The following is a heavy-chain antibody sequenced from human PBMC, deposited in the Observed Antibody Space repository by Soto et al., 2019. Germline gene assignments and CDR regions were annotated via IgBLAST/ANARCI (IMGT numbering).Heavy chain of an antibody. D-gene: IGHD4-4*01. Sequence: QITLRESGPTVVKPTQTLTLTCTFSGFSLSTSGVGVGWIRQPPGKALEWLALLYWDDDERYSPSLKSRLTIAKDTSKNQVILTMTNMDPVDTATYYCALTXXSNWQTWGXGTLVTVSS. V-gene: IGHV2-5*02. J-gene: IGHJ5*02. CDR3: ALTXXSNWQT. CDR1: GFSLSTSGVG. CDR2: LYWDDDE.